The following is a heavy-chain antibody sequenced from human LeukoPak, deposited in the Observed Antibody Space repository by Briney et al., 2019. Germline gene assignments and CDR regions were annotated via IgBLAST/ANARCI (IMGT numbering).Heavy chain of an antibody. V-gene: IGHV3-11*04. D-gene: IGHD3-10*01. J-gene: IGHJ3*02. CDR2: ISNSGTTM. Sequence: GGSLRFSCAASGFSFSDYYMGWFRQAPGKGLEGVSFISNSGTTMYYTDSLKGRFTISRDNAKKSLYLQMNSLRADDTAVYYCARARGAYAFDIWGQGTLVTVSS. CDR3: ARARGAYAFDI. CDR1: GFSFSDYY.